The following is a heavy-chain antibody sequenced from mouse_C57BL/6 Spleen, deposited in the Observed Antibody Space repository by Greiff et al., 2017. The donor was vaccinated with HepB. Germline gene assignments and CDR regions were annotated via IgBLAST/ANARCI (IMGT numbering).Heavy chain of an antibody. J-gene: IGHJ4*01. D-gene: IGHD2-4*01. CDR1: GFTFSSYA. V-gene: IGHV5-4*01. CDR3: ARDPFYYEYDRGRGDY. Sequence: EVQVVESGGGLVKPGGSLKLSCAASGFTFSSYAMSWVRQTPEKRLEWVATISDGGSYTYYPDNVKGRFTISRDNAKNNLYLQMSHLKSEDTAMYYCARDPFYYEYDRGRGDYWGQGTSVTVSS. CDR2: ISDGGSYT.